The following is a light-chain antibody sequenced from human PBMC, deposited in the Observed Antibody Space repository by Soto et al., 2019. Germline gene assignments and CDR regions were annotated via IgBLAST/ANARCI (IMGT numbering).Light chain of an antibody. Sequence: EIVLTQSPATLSLSPGERATLSCRASQSVGRHLAWYQQKVGQAPRLLIYDASTRATGIPARFTGSGSGTDFTLTISSLEPEDFAVYYCQQRDNWPPLFTFGPGTKVDF. J-gene: IGKJ3*01. V-gene: IGKV3-11*01. CDR2: DAS. CDR1: QSVGRH. CDR3: QQRDNWPPLFT.